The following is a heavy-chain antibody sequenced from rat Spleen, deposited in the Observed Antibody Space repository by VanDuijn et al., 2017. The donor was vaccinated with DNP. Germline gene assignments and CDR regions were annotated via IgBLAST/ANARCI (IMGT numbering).Heavy chain of an antibody. CDR2: ISNDGSRT. Sequence: EVQVVESGGGLVQPGRSLKLSCAASGFTFSDYNMAWVRQAPKKGLEWVATISNDGSRTYHRDSVRGRFTISRDNAKSTLYLRMDSLRSEDTATYYCAKGDYWGQGVMVTVSS. CDR1: GFTFSDYN. V-gene: IGHV5-7*01. CDR3: AKGDY. J-gene: IGHJ2*01.